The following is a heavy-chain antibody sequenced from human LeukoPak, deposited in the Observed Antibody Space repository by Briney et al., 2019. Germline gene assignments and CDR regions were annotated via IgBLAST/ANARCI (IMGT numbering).Heavy chain of an antibody. CDR2: IKQGGSEK. CDR3: ARDLGPGQYYYYYIDV. CDR1: EFTFSSYW. Sequence: GGSLRLSCAASEFTFSSYWMSWVRQAPGKGLEWVANIKQGGSEKYYVDSVKGRFTISRDNAKNSLYLQMNSLRAEDTAVYYCARDLGPGQYYYYYIDVWGKGTTVTVSS. V-gene: IGHV3-7*01. J-gene: IGHJ6*03.